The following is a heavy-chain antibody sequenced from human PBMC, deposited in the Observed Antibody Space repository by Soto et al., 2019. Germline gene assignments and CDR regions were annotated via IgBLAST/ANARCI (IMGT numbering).Heavy chain of an antibody. Sequence: QVQLVQSGAEVKKPGASVKVSCKASGYTFTSYGISWVRQAPGQGLEWMGWISAYNGYTNYAQKLQGRVTMTTDTSTRTASLALRSLRSDDADVYYCASDIAARQPYDYYGMDVWGQGTTVTVSS. CDR1: GYTFTSYG. J-gene: IGHJ6*02. CDR2: ISAYNGYT. D-gene: IGHD6-6*01. V-gene: IGHV1-18*04. CDR3: ASDIAARQPYDYYGMDV.